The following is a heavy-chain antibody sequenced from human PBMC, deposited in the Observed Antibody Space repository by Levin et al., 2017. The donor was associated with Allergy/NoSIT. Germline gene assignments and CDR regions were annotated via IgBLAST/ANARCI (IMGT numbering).Heavy chain of an antibody. V-gene: IGHV4-59*01. Sequence: SETLSLTCTVSGGSISSYYWSWIRQPPGKGLEWIGYIYYSGSTNYNPSLKSRVTISVDTSKNQFSLKLSSVTAADTAVYYCARVGPYSSSWYCFDPWGQGTLVTVSS. CDR1: GGSISSYY. J-gene: IGHJ5*02. D-gene: IGHD6-13*01. CDR3: ARVGPYSSSWYCFDP. CDR2: IYYSGST.